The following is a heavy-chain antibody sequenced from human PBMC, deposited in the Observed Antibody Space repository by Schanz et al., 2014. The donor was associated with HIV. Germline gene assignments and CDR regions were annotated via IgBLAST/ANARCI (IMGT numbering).Heavy chain of an antibody. Sequence: AQLVESGGGVVQPGGSLRLSCAASGFSSSNSVIHWVRQAPGKGLEWVSSISGGSGDKLYADSIKGRFTISRDNANNSVYLQMNSLRGEDTAVYYCVRETSSGVDYFDYWGQGTLVIVSS. D-gene: IGHD3-10*01. V-gene: IGHV3-21*01. CDR1: GFSSSNSV. J-gene: IGHJ4*02. CDR3: VRETSSGVDYFDY. CDR2: ISGGSGDK.